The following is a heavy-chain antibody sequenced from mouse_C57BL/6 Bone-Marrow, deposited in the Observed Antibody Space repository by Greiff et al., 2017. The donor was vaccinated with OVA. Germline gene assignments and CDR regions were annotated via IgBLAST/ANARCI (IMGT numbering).Heavy chain of an antibody. D-gene: IGHD1-1*01. CDR1: GFNIKDYY. V-gene: IGHV14-2*01. CDR2: IDPEDGET. J-gene: IGHJ4*01. CDR3: ARRDYYGDYEAMDY. Sequence: EVQLQQSGAELVKPGASVKLSCTASGFNIKDYYMHWVKQRTEQGLEWIGRIDPEDGETKYAAKFQGKATITADTSSNAAYLQLSSLTSEDTAVYYCARRDYYGDYEAMDYWGQGTSVTVSS.